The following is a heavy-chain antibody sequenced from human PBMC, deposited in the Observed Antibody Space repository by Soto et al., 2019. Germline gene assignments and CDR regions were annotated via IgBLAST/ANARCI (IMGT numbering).Heavy chain of an antibody. CDR1: GVSVITGGYF. J-gene: IGHJ4*02. CDR3: ARDPSGPGYSYGKFDY. D-gene: IGHD5-18*01. Sequence: PSETLSLTCTVSGVSVITGGYFFTCIRQHPWKGLEWIGNIYYSGMTYYNPSLRGRVSISLDPSESQFSLKLNSVTAADTAVYYCARDPSGPGYSYGKFDYWGQGALVTVSS. V-gene: IGHV4-31*03. CDR2: IYYSGMT.